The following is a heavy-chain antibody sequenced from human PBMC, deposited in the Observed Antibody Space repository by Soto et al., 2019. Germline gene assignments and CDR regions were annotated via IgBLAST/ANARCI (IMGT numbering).Heavy chain of an antibody. CDR2: ISFDGTKK. V-gene: IGHV3-30-3*01. CDR3: AREDDYGYRYIHYGLHV. CDR1: GFTFNIYA. D-gene: IGHD4-17*01. J-gene: IGHJ6*02. Sequence: AASGFTFNIYALHWVRQAPGKGLEWVAVISFDGTKKYYSDSVKGRFTISRDNLKNTLYLQMNNLRVEDAALYFCAREDDYGYRYIHYGLHVSGPATTVSVS.